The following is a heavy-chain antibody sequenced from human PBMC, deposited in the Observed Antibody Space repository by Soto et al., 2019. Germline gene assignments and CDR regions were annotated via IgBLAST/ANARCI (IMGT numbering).Heavy chain of an antibody. D-gene: IGHD5-12*01. Sequence: EVQLLESGGGLVQPGGSLRLSCAASGFTFNIYAMSWVRQAPGRGLEWVSAISGSATFTYYADSVKGRFTISRVNSKNTLFLQMNSLRAEDTALYYCTKDRPRESGYYVGAQEYFQHWGQGTLVTVSS. CDR1: GFTFNIYA. J-gene: IGHJ1*01. V-gene: IGHV3-23*01. CDR2: ISGSATFT. CDR3: TKDRPRESGYYVGAQEYFQH.